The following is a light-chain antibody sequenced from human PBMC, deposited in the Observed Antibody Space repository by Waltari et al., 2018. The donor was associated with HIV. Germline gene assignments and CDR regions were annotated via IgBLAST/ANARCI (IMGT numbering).Light chain of an antibody. CDR3: NSRDSSGYHLV. CDR2: DKN. V-gene: IGLV3-19*01. CDR1: SLRTYY. J-gene: IGLJ2*01. Sequence: SSELTQDPAVSVALGQTVRITLQGGSLRTYYASWYQQKPGQAPVLVIYDKNNRPSGIPDRFSGSSSGTTASLTITGAQAEDEADYYCNSRDSSGYHLVFGGGTRLTVL.